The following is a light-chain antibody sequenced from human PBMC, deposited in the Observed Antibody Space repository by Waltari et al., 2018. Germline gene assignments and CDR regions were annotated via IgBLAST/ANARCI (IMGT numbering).Light chain of an antibody. CDR1: GSKVGAGSE. CDR2: GVN. CDR3: QSYDTSLSVV. Sequence: QSVLTQPPSVSGAPGQRVTIPCTGGGSKVGAGSEVTWYRHVPGKAPELLIYGVNNRPSGVPDRFFGSLSGTSASLAITGLQAEDEADYYCQSYDTSLSVVFGGGTKLTV. V-gene: IGLV1-40*01. J-gene: IGLJ2*01.